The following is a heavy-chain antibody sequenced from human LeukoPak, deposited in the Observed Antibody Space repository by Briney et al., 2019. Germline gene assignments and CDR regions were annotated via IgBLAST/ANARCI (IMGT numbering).Heavy chain of an antibody. CDR2: IKQDGSEK. CDR3: ARVYYDSSGYYLFFDY. D-gene: IGHD3-22*01. J-gene: IGHJ4*02. V-gene: IGHV3-7*01. Sequence: PGGSLRLSCAASGFTFSSYWMSWVRQAPGKGLEWVANIKQDGSEKYYVDSVKGRFTISRDNAKNSLYLQMNSLRAEDTAVYYCARVYYDSSGYYLFFDYWGQGTLVTVSS. CDR1: GFTFSSYW.